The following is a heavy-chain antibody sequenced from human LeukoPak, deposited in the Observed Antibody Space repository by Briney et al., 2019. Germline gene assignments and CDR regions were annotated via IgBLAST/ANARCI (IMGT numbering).Heavy chain of an antibody. CDR3: ARGSRVVGATTGILPDY. J-gene: IGHJ4*02. CDR1: GGSITTSSYY. CDR2: IYYSGST. Sequence: SETLSLTCTVSGGSITTSSYYWGWIRQPPGKGLEWIGIIYYSGSTNYNPSLKSRVTISVDTSKNQFSLKLTSVTAADTAVYYCARGSRVVGATTGILPDYWGQGTLVTVSS. D-gene: IGHD1-26*01. V-gene: IGHV4-39*07.